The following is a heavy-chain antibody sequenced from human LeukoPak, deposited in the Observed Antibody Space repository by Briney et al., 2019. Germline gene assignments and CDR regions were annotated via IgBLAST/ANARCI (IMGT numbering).Heavy chain of an antibody. CDR3: ARARRSGYDLGY. V-gene: IGHV4-61*02. D-gene: IGHD5-12*01. CDR2: IYTSGST. CDR1: GGSISSGSYY. Sequence: SETLSLTCTVSGGSISSGSYYWSWIRQPAGKGLEWIRRIYTSGSTNYNPSLKSRVTISVDTSKNQFSLKLSSVTAADTAVYYCARARRSGYDLGYWGQGTLVTVSS. J-gene: IGHJ4*02.